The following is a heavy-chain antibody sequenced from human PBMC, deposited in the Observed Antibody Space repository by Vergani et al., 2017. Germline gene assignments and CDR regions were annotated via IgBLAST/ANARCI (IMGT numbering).Heavy chain of an antibody. CDR2: IIPIFGTA. V-gene: IGHV1-69*06. CDR1: GGTFSSYA. J-gene: IGHJ4*02. CDR3: ARPQRSSGWHGGVPGFDY. Sequence: QVQLVQSGAEVKKPGSSVKVSCKASGGTFSSYAISWVRQAPGQGLEWMGGIIPIFGTANYAQQFQGRVTITAGKSTSTAYMELSSLRSEDTAVYYGARPQRSSGWHGGVPGFDYWGQGTLVTVSS. D-gene: IGHD6-19*01.